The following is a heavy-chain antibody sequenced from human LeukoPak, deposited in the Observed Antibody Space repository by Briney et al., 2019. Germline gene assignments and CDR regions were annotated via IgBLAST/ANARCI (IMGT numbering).Heavy chain of an antibody. CDR1: GFSLSTSGVG. CDR3: AHAPPLWSRQKRPYFDY. Sequence: SGPTLVNPTQTLTLTCTFSGFSLSTSGVGVGWIRQPPGKALEWLALIYWDDDKRYSPSLKSRLTITKDTSKNQVVLTMTNMDPVDTATYYCAHAPPLWSRQKRPYFDYWGQGTLVTVSS. CDR2: IYWDDDK. V-gene: IGHV2-5*02. D-gene: IGHD3-3*01. J-gene: IGHJ4*02.